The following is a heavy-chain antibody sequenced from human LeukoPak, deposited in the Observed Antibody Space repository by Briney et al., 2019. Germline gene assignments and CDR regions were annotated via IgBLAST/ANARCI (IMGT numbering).Heavy chain of an antibody. V-gene: IGHV4-34*01. D-gene: IGHD6-19*01. Sequence: SETLSLTCAVYGGSFSGYYWSWIREPPGKGLEWIGEINHSGSTNYNPSLKSRVTISVDTSKNQLSLKLSSVTATDTAVYYCARAPSSGWTYYYYGMDVWGQGTTVTVSS. J-gene: IGHJ6*02. CDR3: ARAPSSGWTYYYYGMDV. CDR1: GGSFSGYY. CDR2: INHSGST.